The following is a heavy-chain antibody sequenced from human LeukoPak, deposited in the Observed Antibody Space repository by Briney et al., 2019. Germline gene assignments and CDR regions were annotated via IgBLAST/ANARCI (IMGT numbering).Heavy chain of an antibody. CDR3: ARDGSH. J-gene: IGHJ4*01. CDR2: IQHSGNT. Sequence: SETLSLTCTVSGDSINSGSYHWGWIRQPPGKGLEWIGSIQHSGNTYYNPSLKSRLTISVDTSKNQFSLKLNSVTAADTAVYYCARDGSHWGHGTLVTVSS. D-gene: IGHD2-2*03. CDR1: GDSINSGSYH. V-gene: IGHV4-39*02.